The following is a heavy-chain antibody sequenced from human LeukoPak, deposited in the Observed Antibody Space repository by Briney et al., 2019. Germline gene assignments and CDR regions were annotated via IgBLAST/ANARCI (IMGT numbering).Heavy chain of an antibody. V-gene: IGHV4-59*01. J-gene: IGHJ5*02. CDR3: ARGLNYYDSSGYYNWFDP. Sequence: PSETLSLTCTVSGGSISSYYWSWTRQPPGKGLEWIGYIYYSGSTNYNPSLKSRVTISVDTSKNQFSLKLSSVTAADTAVYYCARGLNYYDSSGYYNWFDPWGQGTLVTVSS. CDR1: GGSISSYY. CDR2: IYYSGST. D-gene: IGHD3-22*01.